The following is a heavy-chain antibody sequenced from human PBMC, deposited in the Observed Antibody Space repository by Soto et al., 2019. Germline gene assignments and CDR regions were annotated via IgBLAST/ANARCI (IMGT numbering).Heavy chain of an antibody. Sequence: QVQLQESGPGLVKPSETLSLTCTVSGGSISSYYWSWIRQPPGKGLEWIGYIYYSGSTNYNPPLKSRATISVDTSKNQFSLKLSSVTAADTAVYYCARRREYSGYNWFDPWGQGTLVTVSS. CDR1: GGSISSYY. V-gene: IGHV4-59*08. CDR3: ARRREYSGYNWFDP. D-gene: IGHD5-12*01. CDR2: IYYSGST. J-gene: IGHJ5*02.